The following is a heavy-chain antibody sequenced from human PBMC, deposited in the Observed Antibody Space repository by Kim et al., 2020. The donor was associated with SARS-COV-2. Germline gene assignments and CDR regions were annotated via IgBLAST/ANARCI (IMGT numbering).Heavy chain of an antibody. V-gene: IGHV3-30-3*01. Sequence: GGSLRLSCAASGFTFSSYAMHWVRQAPGKGLEWVAVISYDGSNKYYADSVKGRFTISRDNSKNTLYLQMNSLRAEDTAVYYCASANSGSFYTGMDVWGQGTTVTVSS. D-gene: IGHD3-10*01. CDR1: GFTFSSYA. J-gene: IGHJ6*02. CDR2: ISYDGSNK. CDR3: ASANSGSFYTGMDV.